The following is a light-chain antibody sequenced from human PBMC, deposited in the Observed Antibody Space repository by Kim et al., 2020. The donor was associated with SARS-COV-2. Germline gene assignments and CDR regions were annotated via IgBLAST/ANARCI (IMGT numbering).Light chain of an antibody. V-gene: IGLV1-44*01. CDR3: TAWDGSLNGQV. Sequence: QSVLARPPSASGTPGQRVTISCSGSSSNIGGHTVNWYQQFPGTTPKLLIYSNDQRPSGVPDRFSGSKSGTSASLAISGLQSDDEADYYCTAWDGSLNGQVFGGGTQLTVL. J-gene: IGLJ3*02. CDR1: SSNIGGHT. CDR2: SND.